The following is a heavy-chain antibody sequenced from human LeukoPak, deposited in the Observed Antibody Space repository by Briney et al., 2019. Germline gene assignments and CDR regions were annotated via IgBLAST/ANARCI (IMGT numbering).Heavy chain of an antibody. J-gene: IGHJ6*03. CDR1: AFTFSSYW. CDR2: IKQDGSEK. Sequence: GSMRLSCAASAFTFSSYWMSWVRQPPGKGLEWVANIKQDGSEKYYVDSVKGRFTTSRDNDKNSLYLQMNSLSAEDTAVYYCARDRRLRFLEPKSYYYYYMDVWGKGTTVTVSS. D-gene: IGHD3-3*01. CDR3: ARDRRLRFLEPKSYYYYYMDV. V-gene: IGHV3-7*01.